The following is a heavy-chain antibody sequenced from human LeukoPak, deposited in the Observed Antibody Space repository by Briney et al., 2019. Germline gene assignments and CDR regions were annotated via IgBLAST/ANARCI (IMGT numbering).Heavy chain of an antibody. V-gene: IGHV1-8*01. J-gene: IGHJ4*02. Sequence: ASVKVSCKASGYTFINYDINWVRQATGQGLEWMGWMNPNSGNTGYAQKFYGRVTMTRNTSINTAYMELSSLRSDDTAVYYCARTLQDSWGQGSLVTVSS. CDR3: ARTLQDS. D-gene: IGHD5-24*01. CDR2: MNPNSGNT. CDR1: GYTFINYD.